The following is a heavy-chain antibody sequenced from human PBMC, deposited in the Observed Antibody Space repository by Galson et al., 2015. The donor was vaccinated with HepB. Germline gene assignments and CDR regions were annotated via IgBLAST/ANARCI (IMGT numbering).Heavy chain of an antibody. V-gene: IGHV4-4*01. CDR2: IFHSGKT. CDR3: ATSIYVGDFGDYFDQ. Sequence: LTCAVSGGSISSGHWWSWVRQSPGKGLEFIGDIFHSGKTNYNPSLKSRVTMSLDKSKNQFSLRLTSLTAADTAVYFCATSIYVGDFGDYFDQWGQGTLVTVSS. CDR1: GGSISSGHW. J-gene: IGHJ4*02. D-gene: IGHD2-21*02.